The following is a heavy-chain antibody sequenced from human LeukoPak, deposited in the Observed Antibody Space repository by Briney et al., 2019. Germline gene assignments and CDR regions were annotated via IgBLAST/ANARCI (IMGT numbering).Heavy chain of an antibody. CDR3: VRYRSQGLIIKDSFYFMDL. CDR1: GFTFSTSS. Sequence: PGGSLRLSCVASGFTFSTSSISWVSHSPGKGLEWISSISSTGIYTFYAESVQGRFAVSRDNANNSVYLQMNSLRAEDTAVYYCVRYRSQGLIIKDSFYFMDLWGRGTTVTVSS. J-gene: IGHJ6*03. CDR2: ISSTGIYT. V-gene: IGHV3-21*01. D-gene: IGHD3/OR15-3a*01.